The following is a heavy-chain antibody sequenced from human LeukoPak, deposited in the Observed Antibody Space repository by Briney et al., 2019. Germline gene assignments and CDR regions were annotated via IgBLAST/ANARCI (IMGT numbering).Heavy chain of an antibody. J-gene: IGHJ4*02. CDR2: INSDGSST. Sequence: GGSLRLSCAASGFTFSSYWMHWVRRAPGKGLVWVSRINSDGSSTSYADSVKGRFTISRDNAKNTLYLQMNSLRAEDTAVYYCARAASYYDFWSGYYSPFDYWGQGTLVTVSS. CDR3: ARAASYYDFWSGYYSPFDY. V-gene: IGHV3-74*01. D-gene: IGHD3-3*01. CDR1: GFTFSSYW.